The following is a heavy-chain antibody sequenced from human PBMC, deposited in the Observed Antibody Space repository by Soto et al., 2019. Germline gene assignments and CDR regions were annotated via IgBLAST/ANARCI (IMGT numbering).Heavy chain of an antibody. Sequence: GGSLRLSCAASGFTFSSYAMSWVRQAPGKGLEWVSSISNSSSNIYYADSVKGRFTISRDNAKNSLYLQMNSLRAEDTAVYYCARSVWVAVAGTGDAFDIWGQGTMVTVSS. V-gene: IGHV3-21*01. CDR1: GFTFSSYA. D-gene: IGHD6-19*01. J-gene: IGHJ3*02. CDR3: ARSVWVAVAGTGDAFDI. CDR2: ISNSSSNI.